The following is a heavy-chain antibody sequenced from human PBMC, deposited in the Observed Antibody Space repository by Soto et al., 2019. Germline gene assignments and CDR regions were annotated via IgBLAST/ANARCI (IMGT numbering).Heavy chain of an antibody. V-gene: IGHV1-69*13. CDR1: GGTFSSYA. CDR3: ARWYSSLSGREDYYYYGMDV. Sequence: GASVKVSCKASGGTFSSYAISWVRQAPGQGLEWMGGIIPIFGTANYAQKFQGRVTITADESTSTAYMELSSLRSEDTAVYYCARWYSSLSGREDYYYYGMDVWGQGTTVTVSS. J-gene: IGHJ6*02. CDR2: IIPIFGTA. D-gene: IGHD6-6*01.